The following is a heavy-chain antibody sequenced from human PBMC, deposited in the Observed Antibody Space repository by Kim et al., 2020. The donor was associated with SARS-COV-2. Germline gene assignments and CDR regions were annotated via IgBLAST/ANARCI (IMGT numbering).Heavy chain of an antibody. CDR3: ARVTWGLGIDY. V-gene: IGHV3-66*01. CDR1: GLIVSYSY. Sequence: GGSLRLSCEASGLIVSYSYMTWVRQAPGKGLEWVSIIYSGRGGSTYYADSVRGRFSISRDNSKNTLYLQMNSLRAEDTAVYYCARVTWGLGIDYWGQGTLVTVSS. CDR2: IYSGRGGST. J-gene: IGHJ4*02. D-gene: IGHD1-26*01.